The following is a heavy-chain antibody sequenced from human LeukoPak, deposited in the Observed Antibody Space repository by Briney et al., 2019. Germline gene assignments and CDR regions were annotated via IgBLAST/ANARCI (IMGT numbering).Heavy chain of an antibody. J-gene: IGHJ5*02. Sequence: ASVKVSCKASGYTFTSYATHWVRQAPGQRLEWMGWINAGNGNTKYSQKFQGRVTITRDTSASAAYMELSSLRSEDTAVYYCARGRLGCSGGSCYRPEYNWFDPWGQGTLVTVSS. V-gene: IGHV1-3*01. CDR1: GYTFTSYA. D-gene: IGHD2-15*01. CDR2: INAGNGNT. CDR3: ARGRLGCSGGSCYRPEYNWFDP.